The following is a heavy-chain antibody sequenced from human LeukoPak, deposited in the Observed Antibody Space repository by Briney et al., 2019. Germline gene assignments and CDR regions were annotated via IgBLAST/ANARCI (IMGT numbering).Heavy chain of an antibody. CDR1: GFTFSDYH. Sequence: PRGSLRLSCAASGFTFSDYHMSWIRQSPGKGLEWIGSLSYSGSTYYNPSLKSRVTMSVDTSKNHFSLKLSSVAAADTAVYYCARVLAAAAHFDFWGQGTLVTVSS. J-gene: IGHJ4*02. CDR2: LSYSGST. CDR3: ARVLAAAAHFDF. V-gene: IGHV4-39*02. D-gene: IGHD6-13*01.